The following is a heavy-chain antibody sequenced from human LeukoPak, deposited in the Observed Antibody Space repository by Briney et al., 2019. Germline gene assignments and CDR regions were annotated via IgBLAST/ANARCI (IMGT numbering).Heavy chain of an antibody. Sequence: SETLSLTCTVSGGSIKSTNYYWGWIRQPPGKGLEWIGSIFYSGSTYYNPSLKSRVTISVDTSKNQFSLKLSSVTAADTAVYYCARDRGSQPFIDYWGQGTLVTVSS. D-gene: IGHD1-26*01. CDR2: IFYSGST. CDR3: ARDRGSQPFIDY. CDR1: GGSIKSTNYY. J-gene: IGHJ4*02. V-gene: IGHV4-39*07.